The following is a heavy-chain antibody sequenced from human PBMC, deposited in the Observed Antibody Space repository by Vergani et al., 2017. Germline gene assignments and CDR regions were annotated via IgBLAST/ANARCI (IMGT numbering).Heavy chain of an antibody. CDR3: AKHFRGWGIDY. J-gene: IGHJ4*02. CDR2: IQFDGSNK. D-gene: IGHD3-16*01. V-gene: IGHV3-30*02. Sequence: QVQLVESGGGVVQRGGSLRLSCATSGFTLSNYDMQWIRQGPGKGLEFVAFIQFDGSNKYYADPVKRRFTLSRDFSKNTLYLQMNSLRNDDTATCYCAKHFRGWGIDYWGQGTQVIVSS. CDR1: GFTLSNYD.